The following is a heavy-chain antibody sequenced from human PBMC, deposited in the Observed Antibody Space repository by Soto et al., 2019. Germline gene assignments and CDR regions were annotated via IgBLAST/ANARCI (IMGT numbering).Heavy chain of an antibody. CDR3: ARDDCSSTSCYERLGNYYYGMDV. D-gene: IGHD2-2*01. Sequence: GGSLRLSCAVSGLTVSSNPISWVRQAPGKGLEWVSIMYTGGGKYYADSVKGRFTISRDNAKNSLYLQMNSLRAEDTAVYYCARDDCSSTSCYERLGNYYYGMDVWGQGTTVTVSS. CDR2: MYTGGGK. V-gene: IGHV3-53*01. J-gene: IGHJ6*02. CDR1: GLTVSSNP.